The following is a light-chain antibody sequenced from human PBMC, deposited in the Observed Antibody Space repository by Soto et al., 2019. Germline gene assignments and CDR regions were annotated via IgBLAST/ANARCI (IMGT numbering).Light chain of an antibody. CDR2: EVN. Sequence: QSVLTHPASVSGATGQSITISRTGTSSDVCGYDYLSWYQLHPGKAPKLMVFEVNTRPSGLSSRFSASKSRNTASLTISGLQAEDESYYYCDSYTRSRAHVFGIGTKVT. J-gene: IGLJ1*01. V-gene: IGLV2-14*01. CDR1: SSDVCGYDY. CDR3: DSYTRSRAHV.